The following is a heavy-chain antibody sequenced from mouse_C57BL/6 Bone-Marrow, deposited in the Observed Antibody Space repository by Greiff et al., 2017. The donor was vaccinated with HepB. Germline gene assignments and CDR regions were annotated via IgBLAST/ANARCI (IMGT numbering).Heavy chain of an antibody. J-gene: IGHJ3*01. V-gene: IGHV1-54*01. CDR1: GYAFTNYL. D-gene: IGHD2-4*01. CDR2: INPGSGGT. CDR3: AKPYDYGAY. Sequence: VQVVESGAELVRPGTSVKVSCKASGYAFTNYLIEWVKQRPGQGLEWIGVINPGSGGTNYNEKFKGKATLTADKSSSTAYMQLSSLTSEDSAVYFCAKPYDYGAYWGQGTLVTVSA.